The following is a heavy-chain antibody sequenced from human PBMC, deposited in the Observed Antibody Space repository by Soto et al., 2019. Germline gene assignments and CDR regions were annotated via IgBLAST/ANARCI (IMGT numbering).Heavy chain of an antibody. J-gene: IGHJ4*02. D-gene: IGHD3-22*01. CDR2: IWYDGSNK. V-gene: IGHV3-33*01. Sequence: QVQLVESGGGVVQPGRSLRLSCAASGFTFSSYGMHWVRQAPGKGLEWVAVIWYDGSNKYYADSVKGRFTISRDNSKNPLYLQRNSLRAEDTAVYYCARTPFGYYSLDYWGQGTLVTVSS. CDR3: ARTPFGYYSLDY. CDR1: GFTFSSYG.